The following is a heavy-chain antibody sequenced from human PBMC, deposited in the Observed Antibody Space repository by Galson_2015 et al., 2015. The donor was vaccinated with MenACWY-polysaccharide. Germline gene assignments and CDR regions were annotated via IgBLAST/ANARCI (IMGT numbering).Heavy chain of an antibody. V-gene: IGHV1-8*01. CDR3: ARIIARKYTFADS. J-gene: IGHJ4*02. CDR1: GYKFTSHD. CDR2: MNPNSGNT. Sequence: SVKVSCKASGYKFTSHDINWVRQATGQGLEWMGWMNPNSGNTGYAQKFQGRVTMTSSSAMSTAFMELSSLRSEDTAVYYCARIIARKYTFADSWGQGPWSPSPQ. D-gene: IGHD2-21*01.